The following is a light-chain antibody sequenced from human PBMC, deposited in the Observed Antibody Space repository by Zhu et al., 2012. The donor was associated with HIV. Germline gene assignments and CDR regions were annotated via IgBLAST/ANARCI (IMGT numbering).Light chain of an antibody. Sequence: DIVMSQSPGTLSLSTRETATLSCTTSQSVTNKVAWYQQKPGQAPRLLVYGASTRADGVPARFSGGGSETEFTLTISSLQSEDFAFYYCQQYNVWPSISFGQGTRLNIK. CDR2: GAS. CDR1: QSVTNK. V-gene: IGKV3-15*01. CDR3: QQYNVWPSIS. J-gene: IGKJ5*01.